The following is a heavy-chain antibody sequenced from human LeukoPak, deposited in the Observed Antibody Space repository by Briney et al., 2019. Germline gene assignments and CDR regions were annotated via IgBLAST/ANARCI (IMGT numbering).Heavy chain of an antibody. J-gene: IGHJ4*02. CDR1: GFTFSNYG. Sequence: GGSLRLSCAASGFTFSNYGMSWVRQAPGKGLEWVSGISGSGHSTYYADSVKGRFTISRDNSKNTLYLEMNSLRAEDTAVCYCAKSSRGIMVRVLDYWGQGTLVTVSS. CDR3: AKSSRGIMVRVLDY. CDR2: ISGSGHST. D-gene: IGHD3-10*01. V-gene: IGHV3-23*01.